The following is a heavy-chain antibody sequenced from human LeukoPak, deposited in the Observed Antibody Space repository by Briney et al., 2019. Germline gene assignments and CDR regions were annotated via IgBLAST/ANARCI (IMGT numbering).Heavy chain of an antibody. CDR3: ARGRLAKVYYYYYYMDV. CDR2: INHSGST. Sequence: SETLSLTCAVSGGSFSGYYWSWIRQPPGKGLEWIGEINHSGSTNYNPSLKSRVTISVDTSKNQFSLKLSSVTAADTAVYYCARGRLAKVYYYYYYMDVWGKGTTVTVSS. V-gene: IGHV4-34*01. J-gene: IGHJ6*03. CDR1: GGSFSGYY.